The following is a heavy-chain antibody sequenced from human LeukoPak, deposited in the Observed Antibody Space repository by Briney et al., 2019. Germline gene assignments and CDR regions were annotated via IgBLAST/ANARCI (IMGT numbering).Heavy chain of an antibody. D-gene: IGHD3-9*01. CDR3: AKADSYYDLLTCFDF. J-gene: IGHJ4*01. CDR1: GFIFGKYA. Sequence: GGSLRLSCVGSGFIFGKYAMTWVRQAPGKGLEWVSTISGGGDSTWNADSVKGRFTVSRDNSKNTLYLQMSSLRVEDTAVYYCAKADSYYDLLTCFDFWGHGTLVTVSS. V-gene: IGHV3-23*01. CDR2: ISGGGDST.